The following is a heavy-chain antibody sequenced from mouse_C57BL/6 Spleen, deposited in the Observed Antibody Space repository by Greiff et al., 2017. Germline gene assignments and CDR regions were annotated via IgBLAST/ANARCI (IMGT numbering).Heavy chain of an antibody. Sequence: QVQLQQSGAELVKPGASVKISCKASGYAFSSYWLNWVKQMPGKGLEWIGQIYPGDGDTNYNGKFKGKATLTADKSSSTAYMQLSSLTSEDSAVYFCVFTTVPHYFDDWGQGTTLTVSS. CDR2: IYPGDGDT. CDR1: GYAFSSYW. D-gene: IGHD1-1*01. V-gene: IGHV1-80*01. CDR3: VFTTVPHYFDD. J-gene: IGHJ2*01.